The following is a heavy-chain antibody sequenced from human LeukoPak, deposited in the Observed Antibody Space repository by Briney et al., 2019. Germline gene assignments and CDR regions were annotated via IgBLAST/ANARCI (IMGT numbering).Heavy chain of an antibody. CDR1: GFTFSNAW. D-gene: IGHD6-19*01. J-gene: IGHJ4*02. V-gene: IGHV3-15*01. CDR2: IKSKTDGGTT. CDR3: AGVNPDNGWSTVY. Sequence: GGSLRLSCAAWGFTFSNAWMSGVREAPGKGVEWVGRIKSKTDGGTTDYAAPVKGRFTISRDDSKNTLYLQMNSLRDEDTAVYYCAGVNPDNGWSTVYWGQGALVTVSS.